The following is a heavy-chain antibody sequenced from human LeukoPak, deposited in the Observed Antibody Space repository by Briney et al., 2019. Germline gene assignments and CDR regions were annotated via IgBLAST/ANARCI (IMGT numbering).Heavy chain of an antibody. CDR1: GGSFSGYY. V-gene: IGHV4-34*01. CDR3: ARNGKWELLSYFDY. CDR2: INHSGST. J-gene: IGHJ4*02. Sequence: SETLSLTCAVYGGSFSGYYWSWIRQPPGKGLEWIGEINHSGSTNYDPSLKSRVTISVDTSKNQFSLKLSSVTAADTAVYYCARNGKWELLSYFDYWGQGTLVTVSS. D-gene: IGHD1-26*01.